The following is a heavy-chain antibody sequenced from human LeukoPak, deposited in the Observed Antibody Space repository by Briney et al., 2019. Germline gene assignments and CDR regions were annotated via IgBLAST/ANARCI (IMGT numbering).Heavy chain of an antibody. J-gene: IGHJ4*02. CDR3: AKGARSSSGYTTD. CDR2: IRYDGSNK. Sequence: AGGSLRLSCAASGFTFSSYGMHWVRQAPGKGLEWVAFIRYDGSNKYYADSVKGRFTISRDNSKNTLYLQMNSLKTEDTAFYYCAKGARSSSGYTTDWGQGILVTVSS. D-gene: IGHD3-22*01. V-gene: IGHV3-30*02. CDR1: GFTFSSYG.